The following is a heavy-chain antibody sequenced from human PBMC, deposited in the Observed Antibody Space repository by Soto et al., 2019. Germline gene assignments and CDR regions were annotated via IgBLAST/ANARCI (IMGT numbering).Heavy chain of an antibody. Sequence: QVQLVQSGAEVKKPGASVKVSCKTSGYTFTNYDINWVRQATGQGLEWMGWTNPKSGYTGSAQKFQGRVTMTRDSSTSTAYMELHSRTSEDTAVYFCARTAGDLDYWGQGPLITVSS. D-gene: IGHD4-17*01. CDR2: TNPKSGYT. J-gene: IGHJ4*02. CDR3: ARTAGDLDY. CDR1: GYTFTNYD. V-gene: IGHV1-8*01.